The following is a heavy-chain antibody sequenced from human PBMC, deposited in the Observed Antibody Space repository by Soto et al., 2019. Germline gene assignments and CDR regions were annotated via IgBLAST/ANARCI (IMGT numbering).Heavy chain of an antibody. CDR3: AKLSYYYDSSGYYEDFDY. Sequence: QVQLVESGGGVVQPGRSLRLSCAASGFTFSSYGMHWVRQAPGKGLEWVAVISYDGSNKYYADSVKGRFTISRDNSKNTLYLQMNSLRAEDTAVYYCAKLSYYYDSSGYYEDFDYWGQGTLVTVSS. V-gene: IGHV3-30*18. CDR1: GFTFSSYG. J-gene: IGHJ4*02. D-gene: IGHD3-22*01. CDR2: ISYDGSNK.